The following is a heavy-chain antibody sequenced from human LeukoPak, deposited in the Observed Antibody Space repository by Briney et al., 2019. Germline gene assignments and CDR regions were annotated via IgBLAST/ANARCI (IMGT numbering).Heavy chain of an antibody. Sequence: PGGSLRLSCAASGFTFSSYAMSWVRQAPGKGLEWVSAISGSGGSTYYADSVKGRFTISRDNSKNTLYLQMNSLRAGDTAVYYCAKGFKLVVITRDHYMAVWGKGTTVTISS. CDR3: AKGFKLVVITRDHYMAV. J-gene: IGHJ6*03. V-gene: IGHV3-23*01. CDR1: GFTFSSYA. CDR2: ISGSGGST. D-gene: IGHD3-22*01.